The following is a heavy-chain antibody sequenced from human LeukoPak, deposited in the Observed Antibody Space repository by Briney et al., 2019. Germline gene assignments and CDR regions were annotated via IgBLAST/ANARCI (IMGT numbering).Heavy chain of an antibody. CDR1: GGTFSSYA. CDR3: ARSLGYCSSTSCYADAFDI. J-gene: IGHJ3*02. Sequence: ASVKVSCKASGGTFSSYAISWVRQAPGQGLEWMGGIIPIFGTANYAQKFQGRVTITADESTSTAYMELSSLRSEDTAVYYCARSLGYCSSTSCYADAFDIWGQGTMVTVSS. V-gene: IGHV1-69*13. CDR2: IIPIFGTA. D-gene: IGHD2-2*01.